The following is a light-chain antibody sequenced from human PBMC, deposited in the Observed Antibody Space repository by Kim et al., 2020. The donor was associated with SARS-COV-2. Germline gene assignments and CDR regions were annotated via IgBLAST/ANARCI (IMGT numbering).Light chain of an antibody. CDR1: KLGDKY. J-gene: IGLJ2*01. CDR3: QAWDSSIVV. Sequence: SYELTQPPSVSVSPGQTASITCSGDKLGDKYACWYQQKPGQSPVLVIYHDSQRPSGIPERFSGSNSGNTATLTISGTQAMDEADYYCQAWDSSIVVFGGG. CDR2: HDS. V-gene: IGLV3-1*01.